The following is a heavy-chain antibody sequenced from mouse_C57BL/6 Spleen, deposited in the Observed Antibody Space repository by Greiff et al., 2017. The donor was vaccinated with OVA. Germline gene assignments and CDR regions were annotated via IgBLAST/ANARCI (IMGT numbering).Heavy chain of an antibody. J-gene: IGHJ4*01. CDR3: AREYYYGSSYYYAKDY. Sequence: VQLQESGAELVKPGASVKISCKASGYAFSSYWMNWVKQRPGKGLEWIGQIYPGGGDTNYNGKFKGKATLTADKSSSTAYMQLSSLTSEDSAVYFCAREYYYGSSYYYAKDYWGKGTSVTVSS. CDR1: GYAFSSYW. D-gene: IGHD1-1*01. V-gene: IGHV1-80*01. CDR2: IYPGGGDT.